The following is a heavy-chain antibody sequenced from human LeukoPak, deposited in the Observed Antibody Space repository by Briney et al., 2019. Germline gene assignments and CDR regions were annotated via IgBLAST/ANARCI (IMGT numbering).Heavy chain of an antibody. CDR3: ARDRGGYTYSHDY. J-gene: IGHJ4*02. D-gene: IGHD5-18*01. CDR2: IYHDGST. CDR1: GGSISSNNW. Sequence: PSETLSLTCAVSGGSISSNNWWIWVRQSPEKGLEWIGEIYHDGSTNYNPSLKSRVTISMDKSENQLSLKLNFVTAADTAVYYCARDRGGYTYSHDYWGQGTLVTVSS. V-gene: IGHV4-4*02.